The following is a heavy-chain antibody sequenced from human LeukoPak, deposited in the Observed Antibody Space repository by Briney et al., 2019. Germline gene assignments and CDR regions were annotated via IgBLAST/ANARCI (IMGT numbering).Heavy chain of an antibody. CDR1: GYTFTGYY. J-gene: IGHJ4*02. V-gene: IGHV1-2*02. Sequence: ASVKVSCKASGYTFTGYYMHWVRQAPGQGLEWMGWINPNSGGTNYAQKFQGRVTMTRDTSISTAYMELSRLRSDDTAVYYCARVFPGVGSGWNDYWGQGTLVTVSS. D-gene: IGHD6-19*01. CDR2: INPNSGGT. CDR3: ARVFPGVGSGWNDY.